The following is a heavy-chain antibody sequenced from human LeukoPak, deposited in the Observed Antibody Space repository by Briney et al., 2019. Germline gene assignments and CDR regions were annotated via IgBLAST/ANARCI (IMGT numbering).Heavy chain of an antibody. J-gene: IGHJ5*02. CDR3: ARAPNPYCSGGSCPSWFDP. D-gene: IGHD2-15*01. CDR1: GFTFSSYW. CDR2: INSDGSST. V-gene: IGHV3-74*01. Sequence: GGSLRLSCAASGFTFSSYWMHWVRHAPGKGLVWVSRINSDGSSTSYADSVKGRFTISRDNAKNTLYLQMNSLRAEDTAVYYCARAPNPYCSGGSCPSWFDPWGKGTLVTVSS.